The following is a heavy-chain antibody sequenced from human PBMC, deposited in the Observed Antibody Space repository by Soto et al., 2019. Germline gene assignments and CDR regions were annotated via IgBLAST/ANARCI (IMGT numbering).Heavy chain of an antibody. CDR3: ARDPLIGTMDYGLDV. J-gene: IGHJ6*02. CDR2: INNDGSNT. V-gene: IGHV3-74*01. D-gene: IGHD1-7*01. Sequence: DVQLVESGGGLVQPGGSLRLSCAASGFTFSTYWMHWVRQPPGKGLVWVSRINNDGSNTAYADSVKGRFTISRDNAQSTLYLQMHCLRVEDPAVYYCARDPLIGTMDYGLDVWGQGTTVSVSS. CDR1: GFTFSTYW.